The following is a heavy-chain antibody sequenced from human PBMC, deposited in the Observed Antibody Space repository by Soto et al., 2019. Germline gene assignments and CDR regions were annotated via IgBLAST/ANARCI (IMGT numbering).Heavy chain of an antibody. CDR3: ARGTNGWYSNWFDP. Sequence: QVQLVQSGAEVKKPGASVKVSCRASGYTFTGYYMHWVRQAPGQGIEWMGWINPNSGGTNYAQKFQGWVTMTRDTSISTAYMELSRLRSDDTAVYYCARGTNGWYSNWFDPWGQGTLVTVSS. CDR1: GYTFTGYY. J-gene: IGHJ5*02. D-gene: IGHD6-19*01. CDR2: INPNSGGT. V-gene: IGHV1-2*04.